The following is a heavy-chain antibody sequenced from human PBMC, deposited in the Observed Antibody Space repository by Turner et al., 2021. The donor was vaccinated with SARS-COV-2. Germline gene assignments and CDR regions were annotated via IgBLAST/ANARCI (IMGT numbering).Heavy chain of an antibody. D-gene: IGHD6-13*01. CDR3: AKDALPAAGKLNSYFDY. J-gene: IGHJ4*02. V-gene: IGHV3-30*18. CDR2: ISYDGSEK. CDR1: GITFSSYG. Sequence: QVQLVQSGGGVVQPGRSLRLSCAASGITFSSYGIPWGRQAPGKGLEWAAVISYDGSEKYYADSVKGRFTISRDNSKNTLYLQMSSLRPDDTAVYYCAKDALPAAGKLNSYFDYWGQGTLVTVSS.